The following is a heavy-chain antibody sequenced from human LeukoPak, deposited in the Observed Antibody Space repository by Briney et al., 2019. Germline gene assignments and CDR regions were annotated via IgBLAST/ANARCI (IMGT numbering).Heavy chain of an antibody. V-gene: IGHV4-61*08. Sequence: PSQTLSLTCTVSGGSISSGDYYWSWIRQPPGKGLEWVGYIYYTGSTNYSPSLKSRVTISVDTSKNQFSLKLSSVTAADTAVYYCAREEVERRVFDFWGQGTLVTVSS. CDR1: GGSISSGDYY. J-gene: IGHJ4*02. CDR3: AREEVERRVFDF. CDR2: IYYTGST. D-gene: IGHD1-1*01.